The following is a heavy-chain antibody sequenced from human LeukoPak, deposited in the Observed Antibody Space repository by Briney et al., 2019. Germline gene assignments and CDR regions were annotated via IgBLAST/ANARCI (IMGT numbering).Heavy chain of an antibody. CDR2: IHPDDSDT. J-gene: IGHJ6*02. CDR1: GYSFTTYW. V-gene: IGHV5-51*01. Sequence: GESLKVSCKGSGYSFTTYWIGWVRQMPGKGLEWMGIIHPDDSDTRYSPSFQGQVTISVDKSISTAYLQWSSLKASDTAMYYCARPMGLLWFGQRPYYYGMDVWGQGTTVTVSS. D-gene: IGHD3-10*01. CDR3: ARPMGLLWFGQRPYYYGMDV.